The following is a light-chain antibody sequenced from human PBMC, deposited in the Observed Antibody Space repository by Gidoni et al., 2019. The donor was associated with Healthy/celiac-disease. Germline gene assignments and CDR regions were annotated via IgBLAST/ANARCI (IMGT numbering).Light chain of an antibody. CDR3: MQGIHLRT. CDR2: EVS. CDR1: QSLLHSDGKTY. Sequence: IVMTQTPLSLSVTPGQPASISCKSSQSLLHSDGKTYWYWYLQKPGQSPQLLIYEVSSRLSGVPDRCSGSGAGTDFTLKISRVEAEDVGVYYCMQGIHLRTFGQGTKVEIK. V-gene: IGKV2-29*02. J-gene: IGKJ1*01.